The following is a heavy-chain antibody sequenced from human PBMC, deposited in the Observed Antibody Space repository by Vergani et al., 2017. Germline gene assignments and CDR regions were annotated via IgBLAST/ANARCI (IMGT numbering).Heavy chain of an antibody. Sequence: EVQLVESGGGLVQPGGSLRLSCAASGFTFSSYWMSWVRQAPGKGLEWVANIKQDGSEKYYVDSVKGRFTISRDNAKNSLYLQMNSLRAEDTAVYYCARDKVASYWYFDLWGRGTLVTVSS. J-gene: IGHJ2*01. CDR2: IKQDGSEK. CDR3: ARDKVASYWYFDL. CDR1: GFTFSSYW. V-gene: IGHV3-7*01. D-gene: IGHD2-15*01.